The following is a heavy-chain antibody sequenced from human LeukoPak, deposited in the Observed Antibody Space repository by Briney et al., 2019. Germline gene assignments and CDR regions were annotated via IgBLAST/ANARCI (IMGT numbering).Heavy chain of an antibody. CDR3: AQTEGYCSGGSCYARDY. D-gene: IGHD2-15*01. CDR2: INPNCGGT. CDR1: GYTFTGYY. V-gene: IGHV1-2*06. Sequence: ASVKVSCKASGYTFTGYYMHWVRQAPGQGLEWMGRINPNCGGTNYAQKFQGRVTMTRDTSISTAYMELSRLRSDDTAVYYCAQTEGYCSGGSCYARDYWGQGTLVTVSS. J-gene: IGHJ4*02.